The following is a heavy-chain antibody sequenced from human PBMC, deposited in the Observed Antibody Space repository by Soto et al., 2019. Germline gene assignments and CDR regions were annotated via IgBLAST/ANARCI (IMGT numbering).Heavy chain of an antibody. CDR1: GGAISGGGYS. CDR2: IYHSGST. J-gene: IGHJ4*02. Sequence: LSRTCAVSGGAISGGGYSWSWIRQPPGKGLEWIGYIYHSGSTYYNPSLKSRVTISVDRSKNQFSLKLSSVTAADTAVYYCARSAIIAVDGFDYWGQGNLVTVSS. D-gene: IGHD6-19*01. CDR3: ARSAIIAVDGFDY. V-gene: IGHV4-30-2*01.